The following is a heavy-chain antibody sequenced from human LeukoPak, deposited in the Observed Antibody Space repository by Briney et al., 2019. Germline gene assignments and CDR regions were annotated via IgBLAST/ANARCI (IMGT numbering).Heavy chain of an antibody. J-gene: IGHJ5*02. V-gene: IGHV5-10-1*01. CDR1: GYSFTSYW. D-gene: IGHD1-1*01. Sequence: GESLRISCKGSGYSFTSYWISWVRQMSGKGLEWMGRIDPSDSYTNYSPSFQGHVTISADKSISTAYLQWSSLKASDTAMYYCARSKYNWNEHNWFDPWGQGTLVTVSS. CDR3: ARSKYNWNEHNWFDP. CDR2: IDPSDSYT.